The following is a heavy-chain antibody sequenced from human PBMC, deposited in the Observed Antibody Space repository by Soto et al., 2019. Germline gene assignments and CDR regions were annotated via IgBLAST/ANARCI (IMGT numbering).Heavy chain of an antibody. CDR2: IYYSVST. J-gene: IGHJ5*02. CDR1: GGSISSSSYY. Sequence: SETLSLTCTVSGGSISSSSYYWGWIRQPPGKGLEWIGSIYYSVSTYYNPSLKSRVTISVDTSKNHLSLKLSSVTAAATAVYYRETQEVGRRYVYTFDPWGQGTLVTVSS. V-gene: IGHV4-39*01. D-gene: IGHD5-12*01. CDR3: ETQEVGRRYVYTFDP.